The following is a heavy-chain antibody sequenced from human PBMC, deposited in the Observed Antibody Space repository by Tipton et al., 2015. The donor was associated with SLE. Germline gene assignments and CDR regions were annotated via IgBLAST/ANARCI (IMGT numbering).Heavy chain of an antibody. J-gene: IGHJ4*02. CDR3: TRGVELLWFVEPNFDY. Sequence: SLRLSCTASGFTFGDYAMSWVRQAPGKGLEWVGFIRSKAYGGTTEYAASVKGRFTISRDDSKSIAYLQMNSLKTEDTAVYYCTRGVELLWFVEPNFDYWGQGTLVTVSS. D-gene: IGHD3-10*01. CDR2: IRSKAYGGTT. V-gene: IGHV3-49*04. CDR1: GFTFGDYA.